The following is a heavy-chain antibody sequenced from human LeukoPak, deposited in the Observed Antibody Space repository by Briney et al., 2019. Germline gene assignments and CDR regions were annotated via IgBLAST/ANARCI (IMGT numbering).Heavy chain of an antibody. J-gene: IGHJ4*02. CDR3: ARHDYNEPDFDY. Sequence: SETLSLTCTVSGGSISSYYWSWIRQPPGKGLEWIAYIYYSGSTNYNPSLKSRVTISVDTSKNQFSLKLSSVTAADTAVYYCARHDYNEPDFDYWGQGTLVTVSS. CDR1: GGSISSYY. CDR2: IYYSGST. D-gene: IGHD4-11*01. V-gene: IGHV4-59*08.